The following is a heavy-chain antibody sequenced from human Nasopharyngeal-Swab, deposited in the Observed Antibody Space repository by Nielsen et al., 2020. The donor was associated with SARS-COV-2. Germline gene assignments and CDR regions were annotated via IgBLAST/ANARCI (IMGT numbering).Heavy chain of an antibody. D-gene: IGHD2-15*01. V-gene: IGHV4-31*03. J-gene: IGHJ3*02. CDR3: ARVLTRNLVVALVLDAFDI. Sequence: SETLSLTCTVSGGSISSGGYYWSWIRQHPGKGLEWIGYIYYSVSTYYNPSLKSRVTISVDTSKNQFSLKLSSVTAADTAVYYCARVLTRNLVVALVLDAFDIWGQGTMVTVSS. CDR2: IYYSVST. CDR1: GGSISSGGYY.